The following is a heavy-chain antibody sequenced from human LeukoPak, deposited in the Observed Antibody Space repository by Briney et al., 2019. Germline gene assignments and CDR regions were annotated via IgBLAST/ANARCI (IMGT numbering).Heavy chain of an antibody. CDR1: GGTFSSYA. D-gene: IGHD3-10*01. CDR2: IIPIFGTA. J-gene: IGHJ6*02. Sequence: ASVKVSCKASGGTFSSYAISWVRQAPGQGLEWMGGIIPIFGTANYAQKFQGRVMITADESTSTAYMELSSLRSEDTAVYYCARGEWFGDDYYYYGMDVWGQGTTVTVSS. CDR3: ARGEWFGDDYYYYGMDV. V-gene: IGHV1-69*13.